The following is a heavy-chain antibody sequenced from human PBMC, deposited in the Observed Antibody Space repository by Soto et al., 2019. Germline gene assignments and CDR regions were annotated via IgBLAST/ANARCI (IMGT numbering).Heavy chain of an antibody. CDR3: VRDGSKTLRDWFDP. V-gene: IGHV4-4*07. CDR1: GASISGFY. J-gene: IGHJ5*02. D-gene: IGHD2-2*03. CDR2: IYATGTT. Sequence: PSETLSLTCTVSGASISGFYWSWIRKSAGKGLEWIGRIYATGTTDYNPSLKSRVMMSVDTSKKQFSLKLRSVTAADTAVYYCVRDGSKTLRDWFDPWGQGISVTVSS.